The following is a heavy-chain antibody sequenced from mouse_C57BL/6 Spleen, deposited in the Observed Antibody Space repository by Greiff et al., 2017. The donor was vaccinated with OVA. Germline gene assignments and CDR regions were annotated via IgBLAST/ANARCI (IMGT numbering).Heavy chain of an antibody. Sequence: VQLQQSGPELVKPGASVKISCKASGYAFSSSWMNWVKQRPGQGLEWIGRIYPGDGDTNYNGKFKGKATLTADKSSSTAYMQLRSLTSEYSAVYFCASGYNDSNRYAMDYWGQGTSGTVSS. D-gene: IGHD1-1*01. CDR1: GYAFSSSW. CDR3: ASGYNDSNRYAMDY. V-gene: IGHV1-82*01. J-gene: IGHJ4*01. CDR2: IYPGDGDT.